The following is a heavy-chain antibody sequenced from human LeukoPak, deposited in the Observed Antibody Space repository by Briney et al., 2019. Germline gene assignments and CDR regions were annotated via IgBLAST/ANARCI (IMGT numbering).Heavy chain of an antibody. CDR2: ISTSGNTI. J-gene: IGHJ4*02. CDR1: GFTFSDYY. Sequence: GGSLRLSCAASGFTFSDYYMSWIRQAPGKGLECVSYISTSGNTIYYADSVKGRFTISRDNAKNSLYLQMNSLRAEDTAVYYCARAAPREDTAMVRSYYFDYWGQGTLVTVSS. V-gene: IGHV3-11*01. CDR3: ARAAPREDTAMVRSYYFDY. D-gene: IGHD5-18*01.